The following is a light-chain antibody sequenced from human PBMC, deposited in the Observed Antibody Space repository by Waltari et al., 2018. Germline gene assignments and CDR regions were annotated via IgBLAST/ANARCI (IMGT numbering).Light chain of an antibody. CDR1: QRVSRA. J-gene: IGKJ1*01. CDR3: QHYVSLPVM. Sequence: EIVLTQSPGTLSLSPGERATLSCRASQRVSRALAWYQQNPGQAPRLLIYGASNRATGIPDRFSGSGSGTDFSLIISRLEPEDFAVYYCQHYVSLPVMFGQGTKVEIK. V-gene: IGKV3-20*01. CDR2: GAS.